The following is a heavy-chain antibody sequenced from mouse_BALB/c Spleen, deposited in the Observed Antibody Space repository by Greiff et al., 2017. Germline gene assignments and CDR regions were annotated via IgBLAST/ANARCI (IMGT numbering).Heavy chain of an antibody. J-gene: IGHJ4*01. CDR2: IWAGGST. CDR1: GFSLTSYG. CDR3: ASVYDGYEDYAMDY. D-gene: IGHD2-3*01. Sequence: QVQLKQSGPGLVAPSQSLSITCTVSGFSLTSYGVHWVRQPPGKGLEWLGVIWAGGSTNYNSALMSRLSISKDNSKSQVFLKMNSLQTDDTAMYYCASVYDGYEDYAMDYWGQGTSVTVSS. V-gene: IGHV2-9*02.